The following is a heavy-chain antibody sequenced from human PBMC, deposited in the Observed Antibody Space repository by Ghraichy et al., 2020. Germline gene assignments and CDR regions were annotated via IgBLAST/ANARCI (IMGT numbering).Heavy chain of an antibody. J-gene: IGHJ4*02. Sequence: SETLSLTCTVSGASISSDYWSWIRQPPGKGLEWIGYIYYSGSANYNPSLKSRLTISLDASMNQFSLQLSSVTAADTAVYYCARVLPGYNYGPNDYWGQGILVTVSS. CDR2: IYYSGSA. D-gene: IGHD5-18*01. CDR1: GASISSDY. V-gene: IGHV4-59*01. CDR3: ARVLPGYNYGPNDY.